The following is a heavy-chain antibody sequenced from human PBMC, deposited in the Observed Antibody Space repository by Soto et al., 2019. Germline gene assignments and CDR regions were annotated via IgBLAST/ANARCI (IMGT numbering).Heavy chain of an antibody. D-gene: IGHD2-2*01. V-gene: IGHV3-30-3*01. Sequence: GGSLRLSCAASGFTFSSYAMHWVRQAPGKGLEWVAVISYDGSNKYYADSVKGRFTISRDNSKNTLYLQMNSLRAEDTAVYYCARHLIKKKLVPAAMAFDYWGQGTLVTVSS. CDR3: ARHLIKKKLVPAAMAFDY. J-gene: IGHJ4*02. CDR1: GFTFSSYA. CDR2: ISYDGSNK.